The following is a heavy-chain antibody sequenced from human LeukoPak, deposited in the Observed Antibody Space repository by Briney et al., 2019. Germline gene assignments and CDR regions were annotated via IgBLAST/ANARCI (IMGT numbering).Heavy chain of an antibody. CDR3: AKWGTGNSYFDY. J-gene: IGHJ4*02. CDR1: GFTFSSYA. V-gene: IGHV3-23*01. CDR2: ISGSGGST. Sequence: GGSLRLSCAASGFTFSSYAVSWVRQAPGKGLEWVSAISGSGGSTYYADSVKGRFTISRDNSKNTLYLQMNSLRAEDTAVYYCAKWGTGNSYFDYWGQGTLVTVSS. D-gene: IGHD4-23*01.